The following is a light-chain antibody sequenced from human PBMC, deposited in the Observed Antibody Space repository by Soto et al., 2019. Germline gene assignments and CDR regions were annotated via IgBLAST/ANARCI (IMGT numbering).Light chain of an antibody. J-gene: IGLJ2*01. CDR3: SSYTSISTV. V-gene: IGLV2-14*01. CDR2: DVS. Sequence: QSALTQPASVSGSPGQSITISCTGTSSDVGGYNYVSWYQQHPGKAPKLMIYDVSNRPSGVSKRFSGSKSGNTASLTISGLQADDEADYYCSSYTSISTVFGGGTKLTVL. CDR1: SSDVGGYNY.